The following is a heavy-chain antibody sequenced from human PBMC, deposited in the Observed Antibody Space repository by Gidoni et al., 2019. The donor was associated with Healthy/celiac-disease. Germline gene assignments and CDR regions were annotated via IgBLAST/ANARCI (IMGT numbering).Heavy chain of an antibody. V-gene: IGHV3-9*01. J-gene: IGHJ6*02. CDR2: ISWNSGSI. D-gene: IGHD2-2*01. Sequence: EVQLVESGGGLVQPGRSLRLACSASGFTFDDYAMHWFRQATGKGLEWVSGISWNSGSIGYADSVKGRFTISRDNAKNSLYLQMNSLRAEDTALYHCAKGVEDYYYYGMVVWGQGTTVTVSS. CDR3: AKGVEDYYYYGMVV. CDR1: GFTFDDYA.